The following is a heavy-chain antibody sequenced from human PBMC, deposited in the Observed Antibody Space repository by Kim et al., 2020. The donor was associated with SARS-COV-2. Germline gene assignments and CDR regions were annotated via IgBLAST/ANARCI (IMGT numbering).Heavy chain of an antibody. V-gene: IGHV7-4-1*02. J-gene: IGHJ6*03. CDR1: GYTFTSYA. CDR3: ARDWECYYDSSGYCPWGYYNMDV. Sequence: ASVKVSCKASGYTFTSYAMNWVRQAPGQGLEWMGWINTNTGNPTYAQGFTGRFVFSLDTSVSTAYLQISSLKAEDTAVYYCARDWECYYDSSGYCPWGYYNMDVWGKGTTVTVSS. CDR2: INTNTGNP. D-gene: IGHD3-22*01.